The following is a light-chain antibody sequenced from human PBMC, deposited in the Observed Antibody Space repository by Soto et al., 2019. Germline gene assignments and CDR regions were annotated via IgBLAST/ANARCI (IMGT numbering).Light chain of an antibody. CDR1: KLGDKY. V-gene: IGLV3-1*01. Sequence: SYELTQPPSVSVSPGQTASITCSGDKLGDKYACWYQQKPGQSPVLVIYQDSKRPSGIPERFSGSNSGNTATLIISGTQAMDEADYYCQAWDSSTDNYVFGTGTKLTVL. J-gene: IGLJ1*01. CDR2: QDS. CDR3: QAWDSSTDNYV.